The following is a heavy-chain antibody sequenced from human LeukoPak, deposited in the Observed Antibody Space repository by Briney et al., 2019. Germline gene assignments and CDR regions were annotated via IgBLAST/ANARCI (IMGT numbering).Heavy chain of an antibody. CDR1: GFTFSSYS. Sequence: GGSLRLSCAASGFTFSSYSMNWVRQAPGKGLEWVSAISGSGGSTYYADSVKGRFTISRDNSKNTLYLQMNSLRAEDTAVYYCAKSSGARSQFSSIPDYWGQGTLVTVSS. J-gene: IGHJ4*02. D-gene: IGHD6-19*01. V-gene: IGHV3-23*01. CDR3: AKSSGARSQFSSIPDY. CDR2: ISGSGGST.